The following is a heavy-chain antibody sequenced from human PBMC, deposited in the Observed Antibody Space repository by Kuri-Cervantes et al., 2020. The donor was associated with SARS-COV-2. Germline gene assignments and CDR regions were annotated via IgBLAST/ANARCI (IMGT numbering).Heavy chain of an antibody. CDR3: ASNPPLLLLRE. Sequence: GGSLRLSCAASGFTFSSYGMHWVRQAPGKGLEWVAVISYDGSNKYYADSVKGRFTISRDNSKNTLYLQMNSLRAEDTAVYYCASNPPLLLLREWGQGTLVTVSS. CDR2: ISYDGSNK. D-gene: IGHD3-10*01. J-gene: IGHJ4*02. V-gene: IGHV3-30*03. CDR1: GFTFSSYG.